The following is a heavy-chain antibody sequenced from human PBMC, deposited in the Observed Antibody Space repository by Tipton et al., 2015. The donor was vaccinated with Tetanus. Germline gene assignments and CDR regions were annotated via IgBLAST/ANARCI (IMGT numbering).Heavy chain of an antibody. Sequence: GLVKPSQTLSLTCTVSGDSLSRGGYYWTWIRQNPGKGLEWIGDIYFSGSTYYNPSLKSRVTISVDTSKNQFSLRLNSVTAADTAVYYCARDQARGARGWNYFDSWGQGTLVTVSS. V-gene: IGHV4-31*03. J-gene: IGHJ4*02. CDR3: ARDQARGARGWNYFDS. CDR2: IYFSGST. CDR1: GDSLSRGGYY. D-gene: IGHD6-6*01.